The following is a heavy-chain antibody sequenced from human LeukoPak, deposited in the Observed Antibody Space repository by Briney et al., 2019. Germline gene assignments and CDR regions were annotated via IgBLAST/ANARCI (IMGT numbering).Heavy chain of an antibody. CDR2: IKEDGSEK. CDR3: AKDWLVGEADYFDY. D-gene: IGHD6-19*01. V-gene: IGHV3-7*03. Sequence: QPGGSLRLSCAASGFTFSSCWMNWVRQTPGKGLEWVATIKEDGSEKNYVDAVKGRFTISRDNAKNSLHLEMNSLRAEDTAVYYCAKDWLVGEADYFDYWGQGTLVTVSS. J-gene: IGHJ4*02. CDR1: GFTFSSCW.